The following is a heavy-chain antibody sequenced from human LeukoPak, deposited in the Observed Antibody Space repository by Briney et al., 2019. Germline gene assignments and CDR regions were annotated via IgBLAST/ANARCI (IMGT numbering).Heavy chain of an antibody. Sequence: GGSLRLSCAASGFTFSTYAMSWVRQAPGKGLEWVSTISGSGAGTYYADSVKGRFTISRDNSKNTLYLQMSSLRAEDTAVYYCATDRGWRTSGYYLYYFEYWGQGTLVTYSS. D-gene: IGHD3-3*01. J-gene: IGHJ4*02. CDR2: ISGSGAGT. CDR3: ATDRGWRTSGYYLYYFEY. CDR1: GFTFSTYA. V-gene: IGHV3-23*01.